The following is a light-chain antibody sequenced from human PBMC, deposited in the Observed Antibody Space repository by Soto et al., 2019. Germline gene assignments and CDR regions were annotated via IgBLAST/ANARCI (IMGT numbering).Light chain of an antibody. CDR1: TSNIGNNY. CDR2: DNN. Sequence: QSVLTQPPSVCAAPGQKVTISCSGSTSNIGNNYVSWYQQLPGTAPKLLIYDNNERPSGIPDRFSVSKSGTSATLGITGLQTGDEADYYCGTWDSSLSVVVFGGGTQLTVL. V-gene: IGLV1-51*01. J-gene: IGLJ3*02. CDR3: GTWDSSLSVVV.